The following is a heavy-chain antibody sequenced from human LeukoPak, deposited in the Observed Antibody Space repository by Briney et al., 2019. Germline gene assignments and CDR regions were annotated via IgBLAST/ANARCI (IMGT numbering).Heavy chain of an antibody. J-gene: IGHJ4*02. D-gene: IGHD5-24*01. CDR1: GFTFDDYA. V-gene: IGHV3-9*01. Sequence: GGSLRLSCAASGFTFDDYAMHWVRQAPGKGLEWVSGISWNSGSIGYADSVKGRFTISRDNAKNSLYLQMNSLRAEDTPLYYCAKGPVDGYNYGLDYWGQGTLVTVSS. CDR3: AKGPVDGYNYGLDY. CDR2: ISWNSGSI.